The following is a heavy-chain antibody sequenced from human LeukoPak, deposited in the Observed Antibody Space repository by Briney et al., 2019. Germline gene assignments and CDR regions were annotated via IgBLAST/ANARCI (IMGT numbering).Heavy chain of an antibody. D-gene: IGHD3-3*01. Sequence: ASVKVSCKASGYTFTSYGISWVRQAPGQGLEWMGGIIPIFGTANYAQKFQGRVTITADESTSTAYMELSSLRSEDTAVYYCACYEGWFDPWGQGTLVTVSS. V-gene: IGHV1-69*13. CDR3: ACYEGWFDP. CDR2: IIPIFGTA. CDR1: GYTFTSYG. J-gene: IGHJ5*02.